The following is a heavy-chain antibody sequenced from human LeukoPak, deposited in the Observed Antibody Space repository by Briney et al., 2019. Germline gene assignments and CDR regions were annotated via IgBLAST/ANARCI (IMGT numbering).Heavy chain of an antibody. CDR1: GFTFSSYW. Sequence: PGGSLRLSCAASGFTFSSYWMNWVRQAPGKGLEWVANIKQDGSEKYYVDSVKGRFTISIDNAKKSLFLQMNSLRDEDTAVYYCARGFCSGGRCHFDYWGQGTLVTVSS. D-gene: IGHD2-15*01. J-gene: IGHJ4*02. CDR3: ARGFCSGGRCHFDY. CDR2: IKQDGSEK. V-gene: IGHV3-7*02.